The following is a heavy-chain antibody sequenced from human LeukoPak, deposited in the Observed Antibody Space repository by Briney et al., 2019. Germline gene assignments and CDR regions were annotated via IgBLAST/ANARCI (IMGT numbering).Heavy chain of an antibody. D-gene: IGHD3-22*01. J-gene: IGHJ1*01. CDR1: GFTFSTYW. V-gene: IGHV3-74*01. CDR3: ARAPSEIGGYYPEYFRH. Sequence: GGSLRLSCAASGFTFSTYWMHWVRQAPGKGLVWVSRSKSDGSTNYADSVKGRFTISRDNAKNTVSLQMNSLRPEDTGVYYCARAPSEIGGYYPEYFRHWGQGTLVTVSS. CDR2: SKSDGST.